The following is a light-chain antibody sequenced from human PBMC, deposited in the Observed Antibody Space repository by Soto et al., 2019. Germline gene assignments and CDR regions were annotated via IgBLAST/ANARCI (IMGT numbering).Light chain of an antibody. CDR1: SSDVGGYNY. CDR2: DVS. V-gene: IGLV2-14*01. CDR3: SSYTGSSTLYV. Sequence: QSALTQPASVSGSPGQSITISCTGTSSDVGGYNYVSWYQQHPGQAPKLMIYDVSNRPSWVSNRFSGSKSGNTASLTISGLQAEDEADYYCSSYTGSSTLYVFGTGTKLTVL. J-gene: IGLJ1*01.